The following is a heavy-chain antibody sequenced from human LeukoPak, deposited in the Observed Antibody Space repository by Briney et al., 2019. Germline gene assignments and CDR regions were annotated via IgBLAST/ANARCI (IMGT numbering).Heavy chain of an antibody. D-gene: IGHD1-20*01. J-gene: IGHJ4*01. V-gene: IGHV1-69*04. Sequence: SEKVSCKSSGGTFSSYAISWVPQAPGQGLEWMGRIVPILGIANYAQKFQGRVTITADKSTSTAYMELSSLRSEDTAVYYCASYNWYFDNWGHGTLGTVSS. CDR2: IVPILGIA. CDR1: GGTFSSYA. CDR3: ASYNWYFDN.